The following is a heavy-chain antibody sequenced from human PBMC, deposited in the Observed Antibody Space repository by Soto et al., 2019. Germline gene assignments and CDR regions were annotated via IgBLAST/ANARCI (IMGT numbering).Heavy chain of an antibody. CDR3: ARFYYDSSGYLPSPYYYYYGMDV. CDR1: GFXLSSYW. J-gene: IGHJ6*02. Sequence: HPGGSLXLSCAASGFXLSSYWMSWVXQAPGKGLEWVANIKQDGSEKYYVDSVKGRFTISRDNAKNSLYLQMNSLRAEDTAVYYCARFYYDSSGYLPSPYYYYYGMDVWGQGTTVXV. CDR2: IKQDGSEK. D-gene: IGHD3-22*01. V-gene: IGHV3-7*04.